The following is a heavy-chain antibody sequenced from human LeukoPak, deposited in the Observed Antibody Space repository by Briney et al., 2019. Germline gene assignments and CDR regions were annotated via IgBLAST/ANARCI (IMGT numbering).Heavy chain of an antibody. Sequence: GGSLTLSRVASGFIFNSYGMHWVRQAPGKGLEWVGFIQNDGSDQNYADSAKGRFIIYRYNSENTLYLQVNSLRAEDTAVYYCAKARDITMKVVIIPAAFDMWGPGTVVTVSS. J-gene: IGHJ3*02. CDR2: IQNDGSDQ. CDR3: AKARDITMKVVIIPAAFDM. V-gene: IGHV3-30*02. CDR1: GFIFNSYG. D-gene: IGHD3-22*01.